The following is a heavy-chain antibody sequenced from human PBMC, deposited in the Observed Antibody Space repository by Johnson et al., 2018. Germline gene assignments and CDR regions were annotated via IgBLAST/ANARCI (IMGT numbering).Heavy chain of an antibody. D-gene: IGHD3-16*01. CDR2: IWYDGSNT. Sequence: QVQLVQSGGGVVQPGRSLRLSCAASGFTFSSYGMHWVRQAPGKGLEWVAVIWYDGSNTYYADSVQGRFTISRDNSKNTLSLQMNSLRAEDTAVYYCAKETGYDYVLGHWGQGTLGTVAS. CDR3: AKETGYDYVLGH. J-gene: IGHJ1*01. V-gene: IGHV3-33*06. CDR1: GFTFSSYG.